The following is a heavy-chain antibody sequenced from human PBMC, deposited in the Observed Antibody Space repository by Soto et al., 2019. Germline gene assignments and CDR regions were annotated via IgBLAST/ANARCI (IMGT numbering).Heavy chain of an antibody. D-gene: IGHD3-10*01. V-gene: IGHV1-8*02. CDR2: MNPNSGNT. J-gene: IGHJ5*01. CDR1: GYTFNNYD. CDR3: TRAYGAETFDF. Sequence: WASVTVSCKASGYTFNNYDIHWVRQAPGHGLECMGWMNPNSGNTGYAQNFRGRVTMTQNTAIGTAYMELSSLRSDDTATYYCTRAYGAETFDFWGQGTRVTVSS.